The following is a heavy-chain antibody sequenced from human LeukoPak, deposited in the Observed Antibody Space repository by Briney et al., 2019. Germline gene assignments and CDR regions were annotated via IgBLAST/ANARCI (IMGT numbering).Heavy chain of an antibody. Sequence: ASVKVSCKASGYTFTSYGISWVRQAPGQGLEWMGGIIPIFGTANYAQKFQGRVTITADESTSTAYMELSSLRSEDTAVYYCARAGFYGDYHAWGQGTLVTVSS. V-gene: IGHV1-69*13. J-gene: IGHJ5*02. CDR1: GYTFTSYG. CDR3: ARAGFYGDYHA. CDR2: IIPIFGTA. D-gene: IGHD4-17*01.